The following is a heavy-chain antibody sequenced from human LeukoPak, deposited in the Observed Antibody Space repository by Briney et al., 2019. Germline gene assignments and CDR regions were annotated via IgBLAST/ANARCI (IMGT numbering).Heavy chain of an antibody. J-gene: IGHJ3*02. CDR2: ISSSSSTI. V-gene: IGHV3-48*04. Sequence: PGGSLRLSCAASGFTFSSYSMNWVRQAPGKGLEWVSYISSSSSTIYYADSVKGRFTISRDNAKNSLYLQMNSLRAEDTAVYYCARVPYVWGSYSTNDAFDIWGQGTMVTVSS. CDR1: GFTFSSYS. D-gene: IGHD3-16*01. CDR3: ARVPYVWGSYSTNDAFDI.